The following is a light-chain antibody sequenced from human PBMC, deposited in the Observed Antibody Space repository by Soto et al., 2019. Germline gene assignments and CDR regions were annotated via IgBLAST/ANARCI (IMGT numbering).Light chain of an antibody. J-gene: IGKJ1*01. V-gene: IGKV1-17*01. CDR1: QGIRTD. CDR3: LQQYSYPQT. CDR2: GAS. Sequence: DIQMTQSPSSLSASVGDRVTITCRASQGIRTDLVWYQQKPGKDPKRLIYGASSLQSGVPSRFSGSGSGTEFTLTISSLQPEDFATYYCLQQYSYPQTFGQGTTVEIK.